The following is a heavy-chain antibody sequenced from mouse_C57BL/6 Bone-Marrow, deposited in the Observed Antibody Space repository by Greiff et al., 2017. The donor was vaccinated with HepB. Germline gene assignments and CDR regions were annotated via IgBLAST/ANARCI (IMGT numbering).Heavy chain of an antibody. D-gene: IGHD2-10*01. J-gene: IGHJ4*01. CDR2: IWSGGST. CDR3: AKSLLVYALDF. V-gene: IGHV2-5*01. Sequence: VQLKESGPGLVPPSQSLSLTCTVSGFSLTSYGVHWVRQSPGKGLEWLGVIWSGGSTDYNAAFMSRLSMAKDNSKSQVFFKMNSLQAYDTAIYYCAKSLLVYALDFWGQGTSGTVSS. CDR1: GFSLTSYG.